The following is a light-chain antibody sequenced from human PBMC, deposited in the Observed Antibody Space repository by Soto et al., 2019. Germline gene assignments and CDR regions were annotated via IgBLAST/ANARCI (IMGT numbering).Light chain of an antibody. V-gene: IGLV2-14*01. CDR3: SSFTSRFTFV. CDR1: SSDVGGYDY. CDR2: EVN. Sequence: QSVLTQPASVSGSPGQSITISCTGTSSDVGGYDYVSWYQLHPGKAPKLMVFEVNNRPSGVSYRFSGSKSGNTASLTISGLQAEDEADYYCSSFTSRFTFVFGTGTKV. J-gene: IGLJ1*01.